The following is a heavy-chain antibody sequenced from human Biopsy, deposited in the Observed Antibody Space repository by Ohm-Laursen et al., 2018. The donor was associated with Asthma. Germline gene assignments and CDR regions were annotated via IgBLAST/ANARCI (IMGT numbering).Heavy chain of an antibody. CDR3: ARGDSSNWSHYYFDY. CDR1: GFDFSDYT. J-gene: IGHJ4*02. D-gene: IGHD3-22*01. V-gene: IGHV3-53*01. CDR2: IYSGGTS. Sequence: GSLRLSCAASGFDFSDYTMNWVRQAPGKGLEWVSVIYSGGTSHTADSVRGRFTISRDYSKNTLYLQMHSLRAEDTAVYYCARGDSSNWSHYYFDYWGQGTLVTVSS.